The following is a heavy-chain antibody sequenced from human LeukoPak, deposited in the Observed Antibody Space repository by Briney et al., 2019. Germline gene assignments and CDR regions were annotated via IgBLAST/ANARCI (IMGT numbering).Heavy chain of an antibody. CDR3: AQVGDSYGYGAFDI. D-gene: IGHD5-18*01. V-gene: IGHV1-2*02. CDR1: GYTFTGYY. J-gene: IGHJ3*02. Sequence: GASVKVSCKASGYTFTGYYMHWVRQAPGQGLEWMGWINPNSGGTNYAQKFQGRVTMTRDTSISTAYMELSRLRSDDTAVYYCAQVGDSYGYGAFDIWGQGTMVTVSS. CDR2: INPNSGGT.